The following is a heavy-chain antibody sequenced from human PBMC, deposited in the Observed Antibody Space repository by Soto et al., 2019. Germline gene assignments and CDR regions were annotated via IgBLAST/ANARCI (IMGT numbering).Heavy chain of an antibody. CDR1: RFTFSTYE. CDR3: VRYCSTTLCNGVATRTFDY. Sequence: PGGSLRLSCAASRFTFSTYEMHWVRQAPGKGLEWVSYISSSGNTVYYADSVKGRFTISRDNTRNSLYLQMNSLRDEDTALYYCVRYCSTTLCNGVATRTFDYWGQGTLVT. D-gene: IGHD2-2*01. CDR2: ISSSGNTV. V-gene: IGHV3-48*03. J-gene: IGHJ4*02.